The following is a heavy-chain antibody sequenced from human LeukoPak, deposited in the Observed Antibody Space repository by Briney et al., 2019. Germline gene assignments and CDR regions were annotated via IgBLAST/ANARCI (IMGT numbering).Heavy chain of an antibody. D-gene: IGHD3-10*01. Sequence: GESLKISCKGSGYSFTSYWSGWVRQMPGKGLEWMGIIYPGDSDTRYRPSFQGQVTISADKSISTAYLQWSSLKASDTAMYYCASRATDGYGLGDLAFDIWGQGTMVTVSS. CDR2: IYPGDSDT. V-gene: IGHV5-51*01. J-gene: IGHJ3*02. CDR3: ASRATDGYGLGDLAFDI. CDR1: GYSFTSYW.